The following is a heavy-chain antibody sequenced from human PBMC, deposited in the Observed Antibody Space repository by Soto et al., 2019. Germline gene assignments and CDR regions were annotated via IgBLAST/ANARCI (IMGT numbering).Heavy chain of an antibody. D-gene: IGHD6-13*01. V-gene: IGHV3-23*01. CDR3: AKELAAAGTEF. CDR1: RFTFSSYA. Sequence: EVQLLESGGDLVQPGGSLRLSCAASRFTFSSYAMSWVRQAPGKGLEWVSTVSSSGDSTYYADSVKGRFTISRDNSKNMLYLQMNGLRGEDTAVYYCAKELAAAGTEFWGQGTLVTVSS. J-gene: IGHJ4*02. CDR2: VSSSGDST.